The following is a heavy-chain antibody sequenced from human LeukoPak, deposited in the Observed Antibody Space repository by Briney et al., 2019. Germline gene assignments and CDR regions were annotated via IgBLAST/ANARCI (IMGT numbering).Heavy chain of an antibody. D-gene: IGHD1-1*01. Sequence: ASVKVSCKASGYTFTSYGISWVRQAPGQGLEWMGWISAYNGNTNYAQKLQGRVTMTTDTSTSTAYMELRSLRSDDTAVYYCATSPPETGTYAFDIWGQGTMVTASS. J-gene: IGHJ3*02. V-gene: IGHV1-18*01. CDR3: ATSPPETGTYAFDI. CDR1: GYTFTSYG. CDR2: ISAYNGNT.